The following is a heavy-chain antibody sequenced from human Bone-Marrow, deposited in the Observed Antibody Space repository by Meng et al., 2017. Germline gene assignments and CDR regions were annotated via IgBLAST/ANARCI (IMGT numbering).Heavy chain of an antibody. CDR2: ISYDGSNK. Sequence: GESLKISCAASGFTFSSYAMHWVRQAPGKGLEWVAVISYDGSNKYYADSVKGRFTISRDNAKNSLYLQMNSLRAEDTAVYYCAREHLRLYCSGGSCYGDKTSFYYYYGMDVWGQGTTVTVSS. CDR1: GFTFSSYA. D-gene: IGHD2-15*01. V-gene: IGHV3-30*07. CDR3: AREHLRLYCSGGSCYGDKTSFYYYYGMDV. J-gene: IGHJ6*02.